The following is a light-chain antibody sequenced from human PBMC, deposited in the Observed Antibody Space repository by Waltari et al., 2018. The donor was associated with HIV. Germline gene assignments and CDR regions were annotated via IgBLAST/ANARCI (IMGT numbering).Light chain of an antibody. V-gene: IGLV2-23*02. CDR1: SSAVGSYNL. CDR3: CSYAGSSTSVV. J-gene: IGLJ2*01. Sequence: QSALTQSASVSGSPGQSIPISCTGTSSAVGSYNLVYWYQHHPDKAPTLMIYEVNKRPSGVSNRFSGSKSGNTASLTISGLQAEDEADYYCCSYAGSSTSVVFGGGTKLTVL. CDR2: EVN.